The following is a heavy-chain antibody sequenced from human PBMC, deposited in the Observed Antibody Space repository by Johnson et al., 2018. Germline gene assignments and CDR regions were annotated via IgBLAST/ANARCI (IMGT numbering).Heavy chain of an antibody. J-gene: IGHJ3*02. CDR2: IIPIFGTA. Sequence: QVQLVESGAEVKKPGSSVKVSCKASGGTFTSYAMNWVRQAPGQGLEWMGGIIPIFGTANYAQKFPGRVTITADASTGTAYMELSSLRSEDTAGDYCASRMYDDYVWGSYVTFDIWGQGTMVTVSS. D-gene: IGHD3-16*01. CDR3: ASRMYDDYVWGSYVTFDI. CDR1: GGTFTSYA. V-gene: IGHV1-69*01.